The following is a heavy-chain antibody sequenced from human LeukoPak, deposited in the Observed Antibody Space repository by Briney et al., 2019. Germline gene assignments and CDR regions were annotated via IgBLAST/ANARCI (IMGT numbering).Heavy chain of an antibody. V-gene: IGHV3-30-3*01. CDR1: GFTFSSYA. D-gene: IGHD3-22*01. CDR2: ISYDGSNK. CDR3: ARDRSGYYRNDAFDI. J-gene: IGHJ3*02. Sequence: GRSLRLSCAASGFTFSSYAMHWVRQAPGKGLEWVAVISYDGSNKYYADSVKGRFTISRDNSKNTLYLQMNSLRAEDTAVYYCARDRSGYYRNDAFDIWGQGTMVTVSS.